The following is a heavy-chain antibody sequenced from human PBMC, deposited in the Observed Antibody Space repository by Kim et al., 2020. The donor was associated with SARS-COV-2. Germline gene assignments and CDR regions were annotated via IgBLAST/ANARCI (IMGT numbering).Heavy chain of an antibody. J-gene: IGHJ6*02. CDR3: SGMVRGVIPYYYYYYGMDV. V-gene: IGHV3-15*01. D-gene: IGHD3-10*01. Sequence: GRCTISRDDSKNTLYLQMNSLKTEDTAVYYCSGMVRGVIPYYYYYYGMDVWGQGTTVTVSS.